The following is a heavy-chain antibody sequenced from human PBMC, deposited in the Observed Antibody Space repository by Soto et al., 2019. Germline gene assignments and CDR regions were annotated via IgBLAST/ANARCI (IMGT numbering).Heavy chain of an antibody. J-gene: IGHJ3*02. CDR1: GFICSSCD. D-gene: IGHD1-26*01. CDR2: ILVGGST. CDR3: GKASATSGGAFEI. V-gene: IGHV3-23*01. Sequence: AGSLTLSCAVSGFICSSCDISWVRQAPGRGLEWVSTILVGGSTHDEDSVKGRFIISRDTSKNTVYLQMNSLTAGDTAFYYCGKASATSGGAFEIYGQGTMVTVSS.